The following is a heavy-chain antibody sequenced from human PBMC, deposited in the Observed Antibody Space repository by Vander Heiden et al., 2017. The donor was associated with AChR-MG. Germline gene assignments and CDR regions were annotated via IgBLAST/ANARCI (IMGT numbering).Heavy chain of an antibody. CDR1: GGTFSSYA. J-gene: IGHJ6*03. V-gene: IGHV1-69*01. CDR2: IIPIFGTA. CDR3: ARPSWGADGYNYSYYYYYMDV. D-gene: IGHD5-12*01. Sequence: QVQLVQSGAEVKKPGSSVKVSCKASGGTFSSYAISRVRQAPGQGLEWMGGIIPIFGTANYAQKFQGRVTITADESTSTAYMELSSLRSEDTAVYYCARPSWGADGYNYSYYYYYMDVWGKGTTVTVSS.